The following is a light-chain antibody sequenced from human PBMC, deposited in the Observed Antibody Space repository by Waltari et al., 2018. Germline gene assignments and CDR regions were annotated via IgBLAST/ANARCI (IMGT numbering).Light chain of an antibody. Sequence: QSALTQPASVSGSPGQSITISCTGTSSDVGSYNLVSWYQQHPGKAPKLMIYEGSKRPSGVSNRFSGSKSCNTASLTISGLQAEDEADYYCCSYAGSSPHVVFGGGTKLTVL. V-gene: IGLV2-23*01. J-gene: IGLJ2*01. CDR2: EGS. CDR3: CSYAGSSPHVV. CDR1: SSDVGSYNL.